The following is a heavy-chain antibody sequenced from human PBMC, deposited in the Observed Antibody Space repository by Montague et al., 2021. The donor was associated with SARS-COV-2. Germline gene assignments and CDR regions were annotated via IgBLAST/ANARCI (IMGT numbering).Heavy chain of an antibody. CDR2: IDWDDDE. CDR1: GFSLIDNGMS. Sequence: PALVKPTQTLTLTCAFSGFSLIDNGMSVAWIRQPPGKALEWLARIDWDDDEYFNIALKTRLTISKDTSKNQVVLTVTSVDSDCARMVYPRVAKDFRDDFDVWGQGTMVTVSS. V-gene: IGHV2-70*08. D-gene: IGHD2-8*01. CDR3: RVAKDFRDDFDV. J-gene: IGHJ3*01.